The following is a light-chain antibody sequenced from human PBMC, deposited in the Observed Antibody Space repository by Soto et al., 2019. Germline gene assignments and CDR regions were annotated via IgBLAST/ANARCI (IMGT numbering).Light chain of an antibody. V-gene: IGLV4-69*01. CDR3: QTWGSGIVV. J-gene: IGLJ2*01. CDR1: SGHSNYS. Sequence: QPVLTQSPSASASLGASVKLTCTLSSGHSNYSIAWHQQQSEKGPRYLMKLNSDGSHSKGDGIPVRFSGSSSGAERYLTISSLEAEDDADYYCQTWGSGIVVFGGGTKLTVL. CDR2: LNSDGSH.